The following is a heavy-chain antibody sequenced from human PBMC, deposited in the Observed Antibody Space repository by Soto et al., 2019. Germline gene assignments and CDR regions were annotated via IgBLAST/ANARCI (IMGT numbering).Heavy chain of an antibody. J-gene: IGHJ4*02. V-gene: IGHV3-7*02. Sequence: EVQLVESGGDLVQPGGSLRLSCAASGFIFSDCWLGWVRQAPGKGPEWVANIKTDGSSIYYVGSVRGRFTISRDNAKNLLHLQMNSLRAEDTAVYYCARHGDYVFDYWGQGTLVTVSS. CDR3: ARHGDYVFDY. D-gene: IGHD3-16*01. CDR2: IKTDGSSI. CDR1: GFIFSDCW.